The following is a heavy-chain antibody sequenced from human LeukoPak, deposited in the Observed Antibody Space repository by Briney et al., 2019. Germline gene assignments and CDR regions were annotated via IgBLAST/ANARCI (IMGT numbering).Heavy chain of an antibody. J-gene: IGHJ4*02. V-gene: IGHV5-51*01. D-gene: IGHD5-12*01. Sequence: LGESLKISCKASGYCFTTYWIGWVRQMPGKGLEWVGNIYPGDSDTRYSPSFQGRVTISVDKSIGTAYLQWSSLKTSDTAIYYCARRNGYDSSYYFDYWGQGNLVTVSS. CDR2: IYPGDSDT. CDR1: GYCFTTYW. CDR3: ARRNGYDSSYYFDY.